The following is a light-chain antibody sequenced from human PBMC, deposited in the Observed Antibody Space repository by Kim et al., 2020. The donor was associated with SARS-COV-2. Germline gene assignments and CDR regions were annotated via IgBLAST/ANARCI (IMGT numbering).Light chain of an antibody. CDR1: QTILYRANNKNC. CDR3: QQYYGLPLT. CDR2: WAS. J-gene: IGKJ3*01. Sequence: DIVMTQSPDSLAVSLGERATINCKSSQTILYRANNKNCLAWYQQKPGQPPKLLIFWASTRKSGVPDRFSASGSGTDFTLTISSLQAEDVAVYYCQQYYGLPLTLGPGTKVDIK. V-gene: IGKV4-1*01.